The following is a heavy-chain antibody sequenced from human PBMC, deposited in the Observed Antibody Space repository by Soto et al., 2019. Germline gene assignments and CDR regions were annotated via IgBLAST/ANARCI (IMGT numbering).Heavy chain of an antibody. Sequence: HPGGSLRLSCAVSGFTFRSYWMSWVRQAPGKGLEWVANISPDGSAKYYVDSVKGRFTISRDNAKNSLYLQMDSLTVEDTAVYFCAKDWYSDGWPLFDYWGQGTLVTVSS. V-gene: IGHV3-7*03. CDR3: AKDWYSDGWPLFDY. D-gene: IGHD6-19*01. CDR1: GFTFRSYW. J-gene: IGHJ4*02. CDR2: ISPDGSAK.